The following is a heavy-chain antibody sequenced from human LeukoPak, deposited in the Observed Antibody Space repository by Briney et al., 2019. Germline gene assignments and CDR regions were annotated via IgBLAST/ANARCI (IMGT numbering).Heavy chain of an antibody. J-gene: IGHJ4*02. V-gene: IGHV4-31*03. Sequence: SQTLSLTCTVSGGSISSGGHYWSWIRQHPGKGLEWIGYIYYSGSTYYNPSLKSRVTISVDTSKNQFSLKLSSVTAADTAVYYCARGVGEYCSGGSCYPFDYWGQGTLVTVSS. D-gene: IGHD2-15*01. CDR3: ARGVGEYCSGGSCYPFDY. CDR1: GGSISSGGHY. CDR2: IYYSGST.